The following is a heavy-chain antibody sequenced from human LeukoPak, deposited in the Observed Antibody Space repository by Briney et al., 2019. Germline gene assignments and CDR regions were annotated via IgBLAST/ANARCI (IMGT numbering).Heavy chain of an antibody. V-gene: IGHV3-21*01. CDR2: ISSSSSYI. Sequence: GGSLRLSCAASGFTFSSYSMNWVRQAPGKGLEWVSSISSSSSYIYYADSVEGRFTISRDNAKNSLYLQMNSLRAEDTAVYYCARVDYDYYYTDVWGKGTTVTVSS. CDR3: ARVDYDYYYTDV. J-gene: IGHJ6*03. CDR1: GFTFSSYS.